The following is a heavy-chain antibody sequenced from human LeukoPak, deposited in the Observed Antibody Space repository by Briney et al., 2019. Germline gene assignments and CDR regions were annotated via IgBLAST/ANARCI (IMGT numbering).Heavy chain of an antibody. J-gene: IGHJ5*02. D-gene: IGHD2-2*01. V-gene: IGHV4-59*05. CDR3: AKFWHCSSTSCYSDNWFDP. CDR2: IYFTGST. CDR1: GGSISSYY. Sequence: SETLSLTCTVSGGSISSYYWNWIRQPPGKGLEWIGSIYFTGSTYYNPTLKSRITISVDTSKSQFSLKLSSVTAADTAVYYCAKFWHCSSTSCYSDNWFDPWGQGTLVTVSS.